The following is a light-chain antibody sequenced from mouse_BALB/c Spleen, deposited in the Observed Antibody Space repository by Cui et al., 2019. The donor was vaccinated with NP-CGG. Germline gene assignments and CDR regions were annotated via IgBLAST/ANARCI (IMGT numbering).Light chain of an antibody. J-gene: IGLJ1*01. Sequence: HATATQESALTTPPGETVTLTCRSSTGAVTTSNYANWVQEKPDHLFTGLIGGTNNRAPGVPARFSGSLIGDKAALTITGAQTEDEAIYFCDLWYSNHWVFGGGTKLTVL. CDR2: GTN. CDR3: DLWYSNHWV. V-gene: IGLV1*01. CDR1: TGAVTTSNY.